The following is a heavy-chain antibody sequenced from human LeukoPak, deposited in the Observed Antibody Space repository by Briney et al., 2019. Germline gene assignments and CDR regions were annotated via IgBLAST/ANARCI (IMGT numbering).Heavy chain of an antibody. CDR3: ARSGSPQMFSGLGY. Sequence: GESLKISSKGSGYNFIGYWIGWVRQMPGKGLEWMGTIYPGDSDTRYGPSFQGQVTISVDKSISTAYLQWNSLNAADTAMDYCARSGSPQMFSGLGYWGQGALVTFS. D-gene: IGHD3-10*02. J-gene: IGHJ4*02. CDR2: IYPGDSDT. CDR1: GYNFIGYW. V-gene: IGHV5-51*01.